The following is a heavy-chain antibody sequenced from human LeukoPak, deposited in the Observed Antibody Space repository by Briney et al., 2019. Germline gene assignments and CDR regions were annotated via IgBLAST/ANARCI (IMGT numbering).Heavy chain of an antibody. V-gene: IGHV4-39*07. CDR3: ARDLSEWDAFDI. CDR2: IYYSGST. Sequence: SETLSLTCTVPGGSISSSSYYWGWIRQPPGKGLEWIGTIYYSGSTYYNPSLKSRVTISVDTSKNQFSLKLSSVTAADTAVYYCARDLSEWDAFDIWGQGTMVTVSS. CDR1: GGSISSSSYY. J-gene: IGHJ3*02. D-gene: IGHD3-3*01.